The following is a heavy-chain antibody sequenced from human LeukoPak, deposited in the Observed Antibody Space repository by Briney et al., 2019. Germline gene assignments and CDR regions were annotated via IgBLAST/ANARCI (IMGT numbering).Heavy chain of an antibody. D-gene: IGHD4-17*01. CDR3: AKDQGLRTANYYYMDV. CDR1: GFTFSSYG. Sequence: GGSLRLSCAASGFTFSSYGMHWVRQAPGKGLEWVAFIRYDGSNKYYADPVKGRFTISRDNSKNTLYLQMNSLRAEDTTVYYCAKDQGLRTANYYYMDVWGKGTTVTVSS. CDR2: IRYDGSNK. J-gene: IGHJ6*03. V-gene: IGHV3-30*02.